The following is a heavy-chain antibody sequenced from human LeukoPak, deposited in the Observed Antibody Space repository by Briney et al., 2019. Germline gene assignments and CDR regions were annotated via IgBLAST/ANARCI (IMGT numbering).Heavy chain of an antibody. Sequence: GGSLRLSCAASGFTFSSYSMNWVRQAPGKGLEWVSSISSSSSYIYYADSVKGRFTISRDNSKNTLYLEVNSLRAEDTAVYYCAKDPPGTYFDYWGQGTLVTVSS. CDR3: AKDPPGTYFDY. D-gene: IGHD3-10*01. CDR2: ISSSSSYI. V-gene: IGHV3-21*01. J-gene: IGHJ4*02. CDR1: GFTFSSYS.